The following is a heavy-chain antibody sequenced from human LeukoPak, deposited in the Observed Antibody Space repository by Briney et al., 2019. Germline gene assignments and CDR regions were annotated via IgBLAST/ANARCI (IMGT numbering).Heavy chain of an antibody. D-gene: IGHD1-26*01. J-gene: IGHJ4*02. CDR2: IYYSGST. V-gene: IGHV4-39*01. CDR3: ASLPAGPLGATSI. Sequence: SETLSLTCTVSGGSISSSSYYWGWIRKPPGKGLEWIGSIYYSGSTYYNPSLKSRVTISVDTSKNQFSLKLSSVTAADTAVYYCASLPAGPLGATSIWGQGTLVTVSS. CDR1: GGSISSSSYY.